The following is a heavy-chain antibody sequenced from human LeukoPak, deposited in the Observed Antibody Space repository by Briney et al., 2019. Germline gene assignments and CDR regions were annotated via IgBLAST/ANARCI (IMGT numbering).Heavy chain of an antibody. D-gene: IGHD2-2*03. CDR3: ARDLIGWSLDP. V-gene: IGHV3-48*03. Sequence: PGGSLRLSCAASGFSLSSFEMNWVRQAPGKGLEWIAYVDNDGWATSYYADSVKDRFTITRDDAKSSLYLQMDSLTVEDTAVYYCARDLIGWSLDPWGQGTLVSVSS. J-gene: IGHJ5*02. CDR1: GFSLSSFE. CDR2: VDNDGWAT.